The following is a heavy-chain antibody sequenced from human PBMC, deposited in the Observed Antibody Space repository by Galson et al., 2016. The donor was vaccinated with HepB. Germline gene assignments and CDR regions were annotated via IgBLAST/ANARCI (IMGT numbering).Heavy chain of an antibody. V-gene: IGHV3-23*01. D-gene: IGHD4/OR15-4a*01. CDR1: GFTFSSYA. CDR3: AKEAWTVPTDY. CDR2: IGGSGAST. J-gene: IGHJ4*02. Sequence: SLRLSCAASGFTFSSYAMSWVRQAPGKGPEWVSTIGGSGASTYYPDSVKGRFTISRDNSKNTLYLQMNSLRADDTAVYFCAKEAWTVPTDYWGQGTLVTVSS.